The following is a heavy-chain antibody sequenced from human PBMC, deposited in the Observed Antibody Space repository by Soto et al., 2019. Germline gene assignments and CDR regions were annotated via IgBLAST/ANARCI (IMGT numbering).Heavy chain of an antibody. CDR1: GFSLTTRGVG. CDR3: AHRPRGYSYHFDY. Sequence: QITLKESGPTLVKPTQPLTLTCTFSGFSLTTRGVGVGWIRQPPGKALEWLALIYWDDDEGYSPSLKSRLTITKDTSKNQVVLTMNNMDPVDTATYYCAHRPRGYSYHFDYWGQGTLVTVSS. CDR2: IYWDDDE. J-gene: IGHJ4*02. D-gene: IGHD5-18*01. V-gene: IGHV2-5*02.